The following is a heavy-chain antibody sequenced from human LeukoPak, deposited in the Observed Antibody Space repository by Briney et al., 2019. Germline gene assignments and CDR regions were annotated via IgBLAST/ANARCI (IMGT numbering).Heavy chain of an antibody. V-gene: IGHV3-23*01. CDR2: ISGSGGST. CDR3: AKLIPYQLLGGLDY. Sequence: SGGSLRLSCAASGFTFSSYAMSWVRQAPGKGLEWVSAISGSGGSTYYADSVKGRFTISRDNSKNTLYLQMNSLRAEDTAVYYCAKLIPYQLLGGLDYWGQGTLVTVSS. CDR1: GFTFSSYA. J-gene: IGHJ4*02. D-gene: IGHD2-2*01.